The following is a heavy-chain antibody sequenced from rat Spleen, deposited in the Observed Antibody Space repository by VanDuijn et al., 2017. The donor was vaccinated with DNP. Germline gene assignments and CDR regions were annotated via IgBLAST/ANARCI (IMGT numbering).Heavy chain of an antibody. V-gene: IGHV3-1*01. D-gene: IGHD1-9*01. CDR1: GYSITSNY. CDR2: ISYSGST. J-gene: IGHJ4*01. Sequence: EVQLQESGPGLVKPSQSLSLTCSVTGYSITSNYWGWIRKFPGNKMEWMGYISYSGSTTYTPSLKGRISITRDTSKNQFFLQLNSVTTEYTATYFCARWGTYYGSTGVMDAWGQGASVTVSS. CDR3: ARWGTYYGSTGVMDA.